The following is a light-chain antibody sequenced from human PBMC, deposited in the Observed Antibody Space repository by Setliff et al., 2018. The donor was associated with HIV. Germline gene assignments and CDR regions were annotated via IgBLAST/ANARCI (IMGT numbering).Light chain of an antibody. V-gene: IGLV2-14*01. Sequence: QSVLTQPASVSGSPGQSITISCTGTSSDVGNYNYVSWYQQHPGKAPKLVIYEVTYRPSGVSNRFSGSKSGNTASLTISGLQAEDEADYYCSSYTTNTTGVFGTGTKVTVL. CDR3: SSYTTNTTGV. CDR2: EVT. CDR1: SSDVGNYNY. J-gene: IGLJ1*01.